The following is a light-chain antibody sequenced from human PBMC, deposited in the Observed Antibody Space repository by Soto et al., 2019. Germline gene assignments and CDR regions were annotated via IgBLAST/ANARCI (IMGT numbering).Light chain of an antibody. CDR1: QSVSSY. J-gene: IGKJ5*01. CDR2: GAS. Sequence: DIVFTQSPATLHLSPLEIATLVFMASQSVSSYFAWYQQKPGQAPRLLIYGASTRATGIPARFSGSGSGTEFTLTISSLQSEDFAVYYCQQYNNWPLTFGQGTRLEIK. V-gene: IGKV3-15*01. CDR3: QQYNNWPLT.